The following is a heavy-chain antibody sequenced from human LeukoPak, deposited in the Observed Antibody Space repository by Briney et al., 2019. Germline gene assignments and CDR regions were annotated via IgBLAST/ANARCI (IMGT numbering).Heavy chain of an antibody. J-gene: IGHJ4*02. CDR1: GGSISSGSYY. Sequence: SETLSLTCTVSGGSISSGSYYWTWIRQPAGKGLEWIGRIYTSGNINYNPSLKSRVTISVDTSKNQFSLKLSSVTAADTAVYYCARDNGFQGNYYFDYWGQGTLVTVSS. CDR3: ARDNGFQGNYYFDY. CDR2: IYTSGNI. D-gene: IGHD1-7*01. V-gene: IGHV4-61*02.